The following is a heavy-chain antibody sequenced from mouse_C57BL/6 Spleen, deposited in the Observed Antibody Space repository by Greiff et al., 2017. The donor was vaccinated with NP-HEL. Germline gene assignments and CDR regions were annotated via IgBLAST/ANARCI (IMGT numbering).Heavy chain of an antibody. CDR2: IDPETGGT. J-gene: IGHJ2*01. CDR3: TRPGGSNYFDY. V-gene: IGHV1-15*01. Sequence: VQLQQSGAELVRPGASVTLSCKASGYTFTDYEMHWVKQTPVHGLEWIGAIDPETGGTAYNQKFKDKAILTADKSSSTAYMELRSLTSEDSAVYYCTRPGGSNYFDYWGQGTTLTVSS. CDR1: GYTFTDYE.